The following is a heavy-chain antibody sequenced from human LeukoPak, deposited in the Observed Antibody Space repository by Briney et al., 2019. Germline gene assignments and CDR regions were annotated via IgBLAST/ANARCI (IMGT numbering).Heavy chain of an antibody. CDR1: GYTFTGYY. D-gene: IGHD4-17*01. Sequence: ASVKVSCKASGYTFTGYYMHWVRQAPGQELEWMGWINPNSGGTNYAQKFQGRVTMTRDTSISTAYMELSRLRSDDTAVYYCATLQRADYGDYSYFDYWGQGTLVTVSS. V-gene: IGHV1-2*02. J-gene: IGHJ4*02. CDR2: INPNSGGT. CDR3: ATLQRADYGDYSYFDY.